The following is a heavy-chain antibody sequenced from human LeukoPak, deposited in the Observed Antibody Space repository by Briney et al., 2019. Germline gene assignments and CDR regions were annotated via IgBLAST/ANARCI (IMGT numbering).Heavy chain of an antibody. CDR3: ARGPKRLDIVVVPAGQRAYSP. CDR2: INHSEST. Sequence: SETLSLTCAVYGGSFSGYYWSWIRQPPGKGLEWIGEINHSESTNYNPSLKSRVTISVDTSKNQFSLKLSSVTAADTAVYYCARGPKRLDIVVVPAGQRAYSPWGQGTLVTVSS. V-gene: IGHV4-34*01. CDR1: GGSFSGYY. J-gene: IGHJ5*02. D-gene: IGHD2-2*01.